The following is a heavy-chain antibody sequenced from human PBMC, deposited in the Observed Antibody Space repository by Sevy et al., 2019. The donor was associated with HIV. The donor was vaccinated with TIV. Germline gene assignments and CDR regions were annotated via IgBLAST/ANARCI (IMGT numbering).Heavy chain of an antibody. V-gene: IGHV3-7*01. Sequence: GGSLRLSCAASGFTFNRHWMGWVRQAPGKALEWVANIKQDESETYVDSVKGRFTISRDNAKNSLYLQMNSLRAEDTAVYYCARDGGCSSTSCLLYFDCWGQGSLVTVSS. CDR2: IKQDESET. CDR1: GFTFNRHW. CDR3: ARDGGCSSTSCLLYFDC. J-gene: IGHJ4*02. D-gene: IGHD2-2*01.